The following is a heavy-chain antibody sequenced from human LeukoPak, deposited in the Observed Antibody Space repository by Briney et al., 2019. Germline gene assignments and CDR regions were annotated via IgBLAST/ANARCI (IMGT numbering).Heavy chain of an antibody. D-gene: IGHD3-22*01. CDR1: GFTFSNAW. J-gene: IGHJ3*02. CDR3: TTDVTYYYDSSVQDAFDI. CDR2: IKSKTDGGTT. Sequence: GGSLRLSCAASGFTFSNAWMSWVRQAPGKGLEWVGRIKSKTDGGTTDYAAPVKGRFTISRDDSKNTLYLQMNSLKTEDIAVYYCTTDVTYYYDSSVQDAFDIWGQGTMVTVSS. V-gene: IGHV3-15*01.